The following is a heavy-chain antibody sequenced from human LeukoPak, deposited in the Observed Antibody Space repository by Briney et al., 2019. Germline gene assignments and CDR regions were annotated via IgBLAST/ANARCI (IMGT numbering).Heavy chain of an antibody. Sequence: ASVKVSCKASGGTFSSYAISWVRQAPGQGLEWMGRIIPIFGTANYEQKFQGRVTITTDESTSTAYMELSSLRSEDTAVYYCARASEYYYDSSGYLVQAYAFDIWGQGTLVTVSS. CDR3: ARASEYYYDSSGYLVQAYAFDI. CDR1: GGTFSSYA. J-gene: IGHJ4*02. V-gene: IGHV1-69*05. CDR2: IIPIFGTA. D-gene: IGHD3-22*01.